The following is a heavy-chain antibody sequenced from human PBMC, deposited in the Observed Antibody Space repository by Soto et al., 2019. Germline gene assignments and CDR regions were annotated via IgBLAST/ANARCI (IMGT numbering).Heavy chain of an antibody. D-gene: IGHD5-12*01. CDR3: ARSYRGTFSGYET. J-gene: IGHJ5*02. CDR2: VFYTGST. CDR1: GGSISSYH. V-gene: IGHV4-59*01. Sequence: SETLSLTCTVSGGSISSYHWSCIRQSPGKGLEWTGYVFYTGSTKYNTALKRRVTISVDASENQFSLKLSSVIAADTGLYYCARSYRGTFSGYETWGQGIMVTVSS.